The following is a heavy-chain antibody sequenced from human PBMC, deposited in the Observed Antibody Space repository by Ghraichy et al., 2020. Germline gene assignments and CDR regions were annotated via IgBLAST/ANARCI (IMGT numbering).Heavy chain of an antibody. J-gene: IGHJ6*02. CDR2: ITNSGSIK. Sequence: GGSLRLSCAASGFTFSSYEMTWVRQAPGKGLEWVSYITNSGSIKYYADSVKGRFTISRDNAKNSLYLQMNSLRAEDTAVYYCARDGMATSRYYYGRDVWGQGTTVTVSS. D-gene: IGHD5-12*01. CDR1: GFTFSSYE. V-gene: IGHV3-48*03. CDR3: ARDGMATSRYYYGRDV.